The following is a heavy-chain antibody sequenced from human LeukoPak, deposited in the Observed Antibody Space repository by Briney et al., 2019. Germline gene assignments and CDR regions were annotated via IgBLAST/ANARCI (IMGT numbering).Heavy chain of an antibody. D-gene: IGHD3-10*01. V-gene: IGHV3-30*03. CDR1: GFTFSTYG. J-gene: IGHJ4*02. CDR2: ITYDGYYK. Sequence: GTSLRLSCAASGFTFSTYGMHWVRQAPGKGLEWVALITYDGYYKYYSDSVKGRFTISSDTSKNTLSLQMNSLRAEDTAVYYYARDLSPVVRASPMGYWGQGTLVTVSS. CDR3: ARDLSPVVRASPMGY.